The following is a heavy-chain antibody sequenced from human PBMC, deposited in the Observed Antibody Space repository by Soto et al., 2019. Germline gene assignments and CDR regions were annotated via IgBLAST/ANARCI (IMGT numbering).Heavy chain of an antibody. V-gene: IGHV3-30-3*01. J-gene: IGHJ6*02. CDR3: ARDGGMTTVTITFYYGMDV. Sequence: QVQLVESGGGVVQPGRSLRLSCAASGFTFNNYAMHWVRQAPGKGLEWVALISYDGSSKYYADSVKGRFTISRDNSKNTLYLQMNSLRTEDTAVYYCARDGGMTTVTITFYYGMDVWGQGTTVTVSS. D-gene: IGHD4-17*01. CDR1: GFTFNNYA. CDR2: ISYDGSSK.